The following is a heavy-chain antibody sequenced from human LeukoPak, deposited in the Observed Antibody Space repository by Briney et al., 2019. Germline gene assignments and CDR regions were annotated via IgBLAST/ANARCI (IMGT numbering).Heavy chain of an antibody. V-gene: IGHV3-30-3*01. Sequence: GRSLRLSCAASGFTFSSYAMHWVRQAPGKGLEWVVAISYEGSNKYYADSVKGRFTISRDNAKNSLYLQMNSLRAEDTAIYYCASSSWYALDYWGQGTLVTVSS. J-gene: IGHJ4*02. CDR1: GFTFSSYA. CDR3: ASSSWYALDY. CDR2: ISYEGSNK. D-gene: IGHD6-13*01.